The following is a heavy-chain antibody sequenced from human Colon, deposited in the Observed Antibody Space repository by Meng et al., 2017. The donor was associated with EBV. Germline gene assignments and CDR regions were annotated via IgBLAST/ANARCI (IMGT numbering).Heavy chain of an antibody. Sequence: QLQLQESGPGLVKPSXXXXLTCTVSGGSMSSGDYFWNWLRQPPGKGLEWIGYIYYSGNTYYNPSLKSRVTISIDTSKNQFSLKLSSVTAADTAVYYCARAEYYNWFDPWGQGTLVTVSS. D-gene: IGHD1-14*01. J-gene: IGHJ5*02. V-gene: IGHV4-30-4*01. CDR1: GGSMSSGDYF. CDR3: ARAEYYNWFDP. CDR2: IYYSGNT.